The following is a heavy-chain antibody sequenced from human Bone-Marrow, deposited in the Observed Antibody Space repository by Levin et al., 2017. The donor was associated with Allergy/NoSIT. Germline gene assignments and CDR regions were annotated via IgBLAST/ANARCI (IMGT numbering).Heavy chain of an antibody. V-gene: IGHV3-33*01. D-gene: IGHD6-6*01. Sequence: GGSLRLSCAASGFTFSSYGMHWVRQAPGKGLEWVAVIWYDGSNKYYADSVKGRFTISRDNSKNTLYLQMNSLRAEDTAVYYCARGAARKPVGPFDYWGQGTLVTVSS. CDR2: IWYDGSNK. J-gene: IGHJ4*02. CDR1: GFTFSSYG. CDR3: ARGAARKPVGPFDY.